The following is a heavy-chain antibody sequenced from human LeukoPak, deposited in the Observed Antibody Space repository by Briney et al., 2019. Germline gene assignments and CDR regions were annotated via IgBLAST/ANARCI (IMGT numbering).Heavy chain of an antibody. V-gene: IGHV3-11*01. Sequence: KPGGSLRLSCAASGFTFSDYYMSWIRQAPGKGLEWVSYISSSGSTIYYADSVKGRFTISRDNAKSSLYLQMNSLRAEDTAVYCCARDHLGYCSSTSCLTRDWFDPWGQGTLVTVSS. CDR1: GFTFSDYY. J-gene: IGHJ5*02. CDR3: ARDHLGYCSSTSCLTRDWFDP. D-gene: IGHD2-2*01. CDR2: ISSSGSTI.